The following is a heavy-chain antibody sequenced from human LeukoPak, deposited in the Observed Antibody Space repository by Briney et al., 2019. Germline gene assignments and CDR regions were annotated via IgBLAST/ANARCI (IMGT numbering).Heavy chain of an antibody. CDR3: ARDCSSTSCYTGYYYYGMDV. V-gene: IGHV1-18*01. CDR2: ISAYNGNT. CDR1: GYTFTSYG. D-gene: IGHD2-2*02. Sequence: VASVKVSCKASGYTFTSYGISWVRQAPGQGLEWMGWISAYNGNTNYAQKLQGRVTMTTDTSTSTAYMELRSLRSDDTAVYYCARDCSSTSCYTGYYYYGMDVWGQGTTVTVFS. J-gene: IGHJ6*02.